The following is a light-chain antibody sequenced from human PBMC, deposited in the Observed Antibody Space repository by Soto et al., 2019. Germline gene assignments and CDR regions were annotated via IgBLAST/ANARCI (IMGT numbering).Light chain of an antibody. CDR2: AAS. CDR1: QGISSY. J-gene: IGKJ1*01. Sequence: DIQLTQSPSFLSASVGDRVTITCRASQGISSYLAWYQQKPGKAPKLLIYAASTLQSGVPSRFSGSGSGTEFTLTISSLRPEDFATYYCQQLNSYPPWTFGQGTKVEIK. V-gene: IGKV1-9*01. CDR3: QQLNSYPPWT.